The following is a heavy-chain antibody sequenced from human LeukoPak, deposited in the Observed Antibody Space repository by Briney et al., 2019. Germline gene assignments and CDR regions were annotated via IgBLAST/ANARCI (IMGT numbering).Heavy chain of an antibody. CDR2: IDESGSAT. CDR3: ARDVRRAAAGTMNY. V-gene: IGHV3-23*01. J-gene: IGHJ4*02. CDR1: GFTFSTYD. D-gene: IGHD6-13*01. Sequence: GGSLRLSCAASGFTFSTYDMIWVRQAPGKVLESISGIDESGSATYYKDSVKGRFTISRDDSKNTLYLQMNSLRAEDTAVYFCARDVRRAAAGTMNYWGQGTLVTVSS.